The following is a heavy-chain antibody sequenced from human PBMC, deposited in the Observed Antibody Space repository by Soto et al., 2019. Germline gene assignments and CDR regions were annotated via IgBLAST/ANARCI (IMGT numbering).Heavy chain of an antibody. CDR2: MSHSGGT. CDR1: GGFVSSGSYY. J-gene: IGHJ3*02. Sequence: QVQLQQWGAGLLKPSETLSLTCAVYGGFVSSGSYYWSWIRQPPGKGLEWIGEMSHSGGTHFNPFLKSRLTISVDTSKNQFSLKMSSVTAADTALYYCARVERGTATTVVDAFDIWGPGTMVTVSS. D-gene: IGHD1-1*01. V-gene: IGHV4-34*01. CDR3: ARVERGTATTVVDAFDI.